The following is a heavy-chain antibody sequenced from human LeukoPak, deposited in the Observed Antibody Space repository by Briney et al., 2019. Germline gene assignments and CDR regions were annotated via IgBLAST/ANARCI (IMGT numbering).Heavy chain of an antibody. CDR2: IIPIFGTA. V-gene: IGHV1-69*13. D-gene: IGHD4-17*01. J-gene: IGHJ4*02. CDR3: ARGTVTTPYFDY. CDR1: GGTFSSYA. Sequence: ASVKVSCKASGGTFSSYAISWVRQAPGQGLEWMGGIIPIFGTANYAQKFQGRVTITADESTSTAYMELSSLRSEDTAVYYCARGTVTTPYFDYWGQGTLVTVSS.